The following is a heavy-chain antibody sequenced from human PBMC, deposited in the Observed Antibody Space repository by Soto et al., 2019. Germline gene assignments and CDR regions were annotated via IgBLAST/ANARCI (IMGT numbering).Heavy chain of an antibody. CDR2: ISYDGSEK. CDR1: GFTFSTYA. CDR3: ARPVEPFYYYGIDV. Sequence: QVQLVESGGGVVQPGRSLRLSCAAAGFTFSTYAMEWVRQAPGKELVWVALISYDGSEKYYADAVQGRFTVSRDNSKNTLYLQMNSLRPEDTAVYYCARPVEPFYYYGIDVWGQGTTVTVSS. J-gene: IGHJ6*02. V-gene: IGHV3-30-3*01.